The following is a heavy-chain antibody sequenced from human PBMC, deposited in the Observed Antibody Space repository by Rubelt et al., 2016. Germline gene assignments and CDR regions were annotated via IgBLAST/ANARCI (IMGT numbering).Heavy chain of an antibody. Sequence: QVQLQESGPGLVKPSETLSLTCTVSGYSISSGYYWGWIRQPPGKGLEWIGYIYYSGSTYYNPSLKSRVAISVGTSKTQFSLKLSSVTAADTAVYYWARENRAIAAAGPGGDAFDIGGQGTMVTVSS. V-gene: IGHV4-38-2*02. CDR2: IYYSGST. D-gene: IGHD6-13*01. CDR1: GYSISSGYY. CDR3: ARENRAIAAAGPGGDAFDI. J-gene: IGHJ3*02.